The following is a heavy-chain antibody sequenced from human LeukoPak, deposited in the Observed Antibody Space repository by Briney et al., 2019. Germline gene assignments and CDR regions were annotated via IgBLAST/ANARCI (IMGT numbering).Heavy chain of an antibody. V-gene: IGHV1-2*06. CDR3: ARDLYDSSGYAYYYYMDV. D-gene: IGHD3-22*01. J-gene: IGHJ6*03. CDR2: INPNSGGT. CDR1: GYTFTGHY. Sequence: ASVKVSCKASGYTFTGHYMHWVRQAPGQGLEWMGRINPNSGGTNYAQKFQGRVTMTRDTSISTAYMELSRLRSDDTAVYYCARDLYDSSGYAYYYYMDVWGKGTTVTVSS.